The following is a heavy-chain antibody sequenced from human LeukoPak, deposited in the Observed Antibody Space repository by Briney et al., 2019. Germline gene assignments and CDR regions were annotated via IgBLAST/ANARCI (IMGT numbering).Heavy chain of an antibody. CDR1: GFTFSNYW. V-gene: IGHV3-7*01. Sequence: GGSLRLSCAASGFTFSNYWMSWVRQAPGKGLEWVANIKQDGSEKYYVDSVKGRFTISRDNAKNSLYLQMNSLRAEDTAVYYCARNYGSGSYRGPFGYWGQGTLVTVSS. J-gene: IGHJ4*02. CDR3: ARNYGSGSYRGPFGY. D-gene: IGHD3-10*01. CDR2: IKQDGSEK.